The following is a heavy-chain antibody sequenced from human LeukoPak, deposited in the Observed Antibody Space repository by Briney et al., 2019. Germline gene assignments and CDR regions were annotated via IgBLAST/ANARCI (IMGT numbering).Heavy chain of an antibody. J-gene: IGHJ4*02. V-gene: IGHV3-30*03. Sequence: TGGSLRLSCAASGFTFSSYGMHWVRQAPGKGLEWVAVISYDGSNKYYADSVKGRFTISRDNSKNTLYLQMNSLRADDTAVYYCVLYDSGSWAIGNYWGQGTQVTVSS. CDR2: ISYDGSNK. CDR3: VLYDSGSWAIGNY. D-gene: IGHD3-10*01. CDR1: GFTFSSYG.